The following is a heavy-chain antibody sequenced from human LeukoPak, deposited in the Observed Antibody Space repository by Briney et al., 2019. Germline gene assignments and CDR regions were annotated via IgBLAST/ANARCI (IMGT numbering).Heavy chain of an antibody. CDR1: GFTLSSHW. V-gene: IGHV3-74*01. D-gene: IGHD3-3*01. CDR2: INGDGRDT. J-gene: IGHJ4*02. Sequence: PGRSLRLSCVASGFTLSSHWMHWVRQAPGKGLVWVSRINGDGRDTRNADSLKGRFTISRDNAKNTLYLQMSSLRAEDTAVYYCARGGVDSGYYTEGGFHYWGQGTLVTVSS. CDR3: ARGGVDSGYYTEGGFHY.